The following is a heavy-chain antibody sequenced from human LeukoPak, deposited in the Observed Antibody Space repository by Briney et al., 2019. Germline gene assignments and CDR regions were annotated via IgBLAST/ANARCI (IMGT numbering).Heavy chain of an antibody. CDR3: ARGYYYGMDV. V-gene: IGHV3-21*01. Sequence: PGGSLRLSCAASGFTFNIYSMNWVRQAPGKGLEWVSCISSSSTYIYYADSMKGRFTISRDNAKNSLYLQMNSLRAEDTAVYYCARGYYYGMDVWGQGTTVTVSS. J-gene: IGHJ6*02. CDR2: ISSSSTYI. CDR1: GFTFNIYS.